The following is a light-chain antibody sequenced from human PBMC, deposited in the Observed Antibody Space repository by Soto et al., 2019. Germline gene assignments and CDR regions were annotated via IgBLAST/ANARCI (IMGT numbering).Light chain of an antibody. CDR1: QSISSW. CDR3: QQYNSHPWT. J-gene: IGKJ1*01. Sequence: DIQMTQSPSTLSASVGDRVTITCRASQSISSWLAWYQQKPGKAPELLIYDASSLESGVPSRFSGSGSGAEFTLTISSLQPDDFATYYCQQYNSHPWTFGQGTKVDIK. CDR2: DAS. V-gene: IGKV1-5*01.